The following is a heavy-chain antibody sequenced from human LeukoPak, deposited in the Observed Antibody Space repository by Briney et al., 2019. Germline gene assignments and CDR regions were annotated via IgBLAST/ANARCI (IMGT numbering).Heavy chain of an antibody. Sequence: GASVKVSCKASGGTFSSYAISWVRQAPGQGLEWMGRIIPILGIANYAQKFQGRVTITADKSTSTAYMELSSLRSEDTAVYYCARRGRPQGNYYGMDVWGQGTTVTVSS. J-gene: IGHJ6*02. CDR3: ARRGRPQGNYYGMDV. D-gene: IGHD3-16*01. CDR2: IIPILGIA. V-gene: IGHV1-69*04. CDR1: GGTFSSYA.